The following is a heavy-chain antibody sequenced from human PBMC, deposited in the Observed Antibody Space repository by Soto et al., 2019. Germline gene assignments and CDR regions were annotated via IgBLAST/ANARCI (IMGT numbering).Heavy chain of an antibody. CDR2: IKSKTDGGTT. Sequence: GGSLRLSCAASGFTFSNAWMSWVRQAPGKGLEWVGRIKSKTDGGTTDYAAPVKGRFTTSRDDSKNTLYLQMNSLKTEDTAVYYCTSGYCSGGSCYGYYYYGMDVWGQGTTVTVSS. J-gene: IGHJ6*02. V-gene: IGHV3-15*01. CDR3: TSGYCSGGSCYGYYYYGMDV. CDR1: GFTFSNAW. D-gene: IGHD2-15*01.